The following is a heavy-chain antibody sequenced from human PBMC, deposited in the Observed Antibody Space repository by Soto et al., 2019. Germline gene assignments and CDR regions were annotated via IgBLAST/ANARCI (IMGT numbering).Heavy chain of an antibody. CDR3: AKDAIISFSPGYYHYGMDV. CDR1: GFTFSSYG. J-gene: IGHJ6*02. V-gene: IGHV3-30*18. D-gene: IGHD3-10*01. CDR2: ISYDGSNQ. Sequence: GGSLRLSCAASGFTFSSYGMHWVRQAPGKGLEWVAVISYDGSNQNFADSVKGRFTISRDNSKNTLYLQMNSLRAEDTAVYYCAKDAIISFSPGYYHYGMDVWGQGTAVTVSS.